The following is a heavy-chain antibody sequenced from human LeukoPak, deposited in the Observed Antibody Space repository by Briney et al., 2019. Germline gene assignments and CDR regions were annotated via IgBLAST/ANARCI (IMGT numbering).Heavy chain of an antibody. CDR1: GGSFSGYY. D-gene: IGHD3-3*01. CDR3: ARSYYDFWSGYTYYFDY. J-gene: IGHJ4*02. V-gene: IGHV4-34*01. CDR2: IYYSGST. Sequence: SETLSPTCAVYGGSFSGYYWSWIRQPPGKGLEWIGSIYYSGSTYYNPSLKSRVTISVDTSKNQFSLKLSSVTAADTAVYYCARSYYDFWSGYTYYFDYWGQGTLVTVSS.